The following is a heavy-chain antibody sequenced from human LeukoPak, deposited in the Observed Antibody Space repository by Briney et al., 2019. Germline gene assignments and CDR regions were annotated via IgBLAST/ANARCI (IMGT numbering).Heavy chain of an antibody. V-gene: IGHV1-2*02. CDR3: ARDLVSMVRGVMLPSDYFDY. Sequence: ASVKLSCKASGYTFTGYYMHWVRQAPGQGLEWMGWINPNSGGTNYAQKFQGRVTMTRDTSISTAYMELSRLRSDDTAVYYCARDLVSMVRGVMLPSDYFDYCGQGNLVTVSS. CDR1: GYTFTGYY. D-gene: IGHD3-10*01. J-gene: IGHJ4*02. CDR2: INPNSGGT.